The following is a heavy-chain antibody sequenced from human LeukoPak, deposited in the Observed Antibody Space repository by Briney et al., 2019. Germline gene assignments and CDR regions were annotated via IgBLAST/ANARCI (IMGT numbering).Heavy chain of an antibody. CDR1: GGSISSYY. Sequence: SETLSLTCSVSGGSISSYYWSWIRQPPGKGLEWIGYMYYSGSTNYNPSLKSRVTMSVDTSKNQFSLKLNSVTAADTAVYYCARGHGSGSTNYFDPWGQGTLVTVSS. D-gene: IGHD3-10*01. V-gene: IGHV4-59*01. CDR2: MYYSGST. CDR3: ARGHGSGSTNYFDP. J-gene: IGHJ5*02.